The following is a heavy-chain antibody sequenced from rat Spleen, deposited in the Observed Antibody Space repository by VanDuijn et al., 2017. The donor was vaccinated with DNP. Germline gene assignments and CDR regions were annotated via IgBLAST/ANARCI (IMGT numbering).Heavy chain of an antibody. CDR2: ISRSGGSA. CDR3: ARSTEGLRGYYFDY. V-gene: IGHV5-31*01. CDR1: EFTFNYYW. D-gene: IGHD1-11*01. J-gene: IGHJ2*01. Sequence: EVQLVESGGDLVQPGRSLKLSCVASEFTFNYYWMTWIRQVPGKGQEWVASISRSGGSAFYPDSVRGRFTISRDNAKNTLYLQMNSLRSEDTATYYCARSTEGLRGYYFDYWGQGVMVTVSS.